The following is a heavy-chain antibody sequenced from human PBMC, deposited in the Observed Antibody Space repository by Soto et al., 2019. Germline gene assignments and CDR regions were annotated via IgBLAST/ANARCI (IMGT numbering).Heavy chain of an antibody. J-gene: IGHJ6*02. V-gene: IGHV1-69*06. CDR2: IIPIFGTA. CDR1: GGTFSSYA. Sequence: ASVKVSCKASGGTFSSYAISWVRQAPGQGLEWMGGIIPIFGTANYAQKFQGRVTITADKSTSTAYMELSSLRSEDTAVYYCARKDWDFYYGMDVWGQGTTVTVSS. D-gene: IGHD3-9*01. CDR3: ARKDWDFYYGMDV.